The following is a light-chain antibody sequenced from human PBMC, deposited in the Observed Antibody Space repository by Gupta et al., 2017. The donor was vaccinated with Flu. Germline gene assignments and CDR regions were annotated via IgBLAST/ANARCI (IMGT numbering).Light chain of an antibody. V-gene: IGLV5-45*03. Sequence: QAFLTPPSPPPASPGASASLTCTMRSGINVDTYRLYWYQQKPGRPPQDRLRYKSDQDKAQCSVVPRRFSGTKDASANAGILLISGLQSADEADYYCVSRHNSAWVFGGGTKLTVL. CDR2: YKSDQDK. J-gene: IGLJ3*02. CDR3: VSRHNSAWV. CDR1: SGINVDTYR.